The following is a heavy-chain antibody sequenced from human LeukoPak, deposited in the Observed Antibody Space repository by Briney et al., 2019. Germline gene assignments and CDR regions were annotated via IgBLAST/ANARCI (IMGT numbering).Heavy chain of an antibody. D-gene: IGHD3-10*01. V-gene: IGHV3-15*01. CDR1: GFTFSNAW. J-gene: IGHJ4*02. CDR2: IKSKTDGGTT. Sequence: PGGSLRLSCAASGFTFSNAWMSWVRQAPGKGLEWVGRIKSKTDGGTTDYAAPVKGRFTISRDDSKNTLYLQTNSLKTEDTAVYYCTTKLLWFGEPRDYWGQGTLVTVSS. CDR3: TTKLLWFGEPRDY.